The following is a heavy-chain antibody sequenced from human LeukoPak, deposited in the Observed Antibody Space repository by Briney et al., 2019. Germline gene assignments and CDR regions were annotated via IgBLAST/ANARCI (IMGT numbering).Heavy chain of an antibody. CDR3: AKRNTMVRGGPCFDY. Sequence: PGGSLRLSCAASGFTVSDNYMSWVRQAPGKGLEWVSIIFGNGDTTYYADSVKGRFTVSRDNSKDTLYLQMNDLRPDDTAIYYCAKRNTMVRGGPCFDYWGQGLLVTVSS. CDR1: GFTVSDNY. J-gene: IGHJ4*02. CDR2: IFGNGDTT. V-gene: IGHV3-23*01. D-gene: IGHD3-10*01.